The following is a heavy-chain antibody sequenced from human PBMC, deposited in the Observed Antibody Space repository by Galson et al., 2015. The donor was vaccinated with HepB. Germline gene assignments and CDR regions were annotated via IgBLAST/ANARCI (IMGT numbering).Heavy chain of an antibody. CDR2: IYPGDSDT. V-gene: IGHV5-51*03. J-gene: IGHJ5*02. Sequence: SGAEVKKPGESLKISCKGSGYSFTSYWIGWVRQMPGKGLEWMGIIYPGDSDTRYSPSFQGQVTISADKSISTAYLQWSSLKASDTAMYYCARLKLYNWNSGSNFSLGNWFDPWGQGTLVTVSS. CDR3: ARLKLYNWNSGSNFSLGNWFDP. CDR1: GYSFTSYW. D-gene: IGHD1-7*01.